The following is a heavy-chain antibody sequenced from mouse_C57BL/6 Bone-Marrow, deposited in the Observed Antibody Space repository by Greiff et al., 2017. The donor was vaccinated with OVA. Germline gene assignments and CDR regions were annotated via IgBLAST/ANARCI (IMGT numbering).Heavy chain of an antibody. V-gene: IGHV1-31*01. CDR3: ARGTGFDY. CDR1: GYSFTGYY. Sequence: EVQLQQSGPELVKPGASVQISFTASGYSFTGYYMPWVTPSHGHILDWIGYIYPYNGVSSYNQTFNGKATLTLDKSSSTAYMELRSLTSEDSAVYYFARGTGFDYWGQGTTLTGSS. CDR2: IYPYNGVS. J-gene: IGHJ2*01. D-gene: IGHD3-3*01.